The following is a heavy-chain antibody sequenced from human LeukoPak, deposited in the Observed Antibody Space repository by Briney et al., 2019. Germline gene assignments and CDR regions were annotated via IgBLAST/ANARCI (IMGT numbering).Heavy chain of an antibody. CDR3: ARDTPQHLKRYDY. Sequence: ASVKVSCKASGYNFDKFGIAWVRLAPGQGLEWMGWINTHNGNTKYAQQYQGRVTMTTDTSTSTVYMELRSLRSDDTAVYFCARDTPQHLKRYDYWGRGTQVTVSS. CDR1: GYNFDKFG. CDR2: INTHNGNT. J-gene: IGHJ4*02. D-gene: IGHD6-13*01. V-gene: IGHV1-18*01.